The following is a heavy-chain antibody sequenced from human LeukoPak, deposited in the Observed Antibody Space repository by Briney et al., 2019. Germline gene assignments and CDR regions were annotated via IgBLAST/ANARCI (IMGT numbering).Heavy chain of an antibody. CDR2: SKSKTDGGTP. J-gene: IGHJ4*02. CDR1: GITFSNYV. D-gene: IGHD2-2*01. CDR3: TTDVKSCSSASCYRGLY. V-gene: IGHV3-15*01. Sequence: PGGSLRLSCAASGITFSNYVMHWVRQAPGKGLEWVGRSKSKTDGGTPDYAAPVKGRFSISRDDSRNTVYLHMNSLKTEDTGIYYCTTDVKSCSSASCYRGLYWGQGTLVTVSS.